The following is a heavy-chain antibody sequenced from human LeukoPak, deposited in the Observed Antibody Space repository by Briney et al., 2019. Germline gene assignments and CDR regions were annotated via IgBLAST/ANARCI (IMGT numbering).Heavy chain of an antibody. CDR3: TRHPLDDADPGASDY. D-gene: IGHD3-10*01. CDR2: IWYDGSNK. J-gene: IGHJ4*02. Sequence: GGSLRLSCAASGFTFSSYGMQWVRQAPAGGLECVAVIWYDGSNKYYADSVKGRFTISSDNSKNTLYLQMNSLRAEDTAVYYCTRHPLDDADPGASDYWGQGSLGTLSS. V-gene: IGHV3-33*01. CDR1: GFTFSSYG.